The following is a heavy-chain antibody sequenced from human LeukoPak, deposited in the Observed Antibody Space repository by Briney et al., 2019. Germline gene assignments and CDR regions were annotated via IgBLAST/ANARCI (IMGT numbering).Heavy chain of an antibody. V-gene: IGHV3-23*01. CDR3: VKELGTPGDY. J-gene: IGHJ4*02. D-gene: IGHD3-16*01. CDR1: GFPFSTYA. CDR2: MSGGGGTT. Sequence: PGGSLRLSCAASGFPFSTYAMAWVRQAPGKGLEWVSSMSGGGGTTFYADSVKGRFTISRDISKNTLHLHINSLRHDDTAVYYCVKELGTPGDYWGQGTLVTVPS.